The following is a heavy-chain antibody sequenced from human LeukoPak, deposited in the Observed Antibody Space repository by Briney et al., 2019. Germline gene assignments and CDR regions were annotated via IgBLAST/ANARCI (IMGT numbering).Heavy chain of an antibody. D-gene: IGHD3-3*01. CDR2: ISGSSSYI. V-gene: IGHV3-21*01. CDR1: GFTFSSYG. J-gene: IGHJ6*03. CDR3: AREPQQFLEWLFDASPDYYYYMDV. Sequence: PGGSLRLSCAASGFTFSSYGMHWVRQAPGKGLEWVSSISGSSSYIHYSDSVKGRFTISRDNSKNSFYLQMNSLRVEDTAVYYCAREPQQFLEWLFDASPDYYYYMDVWGKGTTVTVSS.